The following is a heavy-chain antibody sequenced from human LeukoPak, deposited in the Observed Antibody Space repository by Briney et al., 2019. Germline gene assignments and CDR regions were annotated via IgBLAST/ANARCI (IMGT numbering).Heavy chain of an antibody. CDR2: FDPEDGET. J-gene: IGHJ3*01. V-gene: IGHV1-24*01. CDR1: GYTLTELS. CDR3: ATVPIRITMIAQGS. D-gene: IGHD3-22*01. Sequence: ASVKVSFKVSGYTLTELSMHWVRQAPGKGLEWMGGFDPEDGETIYAQKFQGRVTMTEDTSTDTAYMELSSLRSGDTTVYYCATVPIRITMIAQGSWGQGTMVTVSS.